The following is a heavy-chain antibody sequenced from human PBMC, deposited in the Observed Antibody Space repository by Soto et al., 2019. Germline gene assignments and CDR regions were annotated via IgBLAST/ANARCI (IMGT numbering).Heavy chain of an antibody. CDR2: IIGDGSGA. CDR3: ARVAVATREIDY. D-gene: IGHD6-19*01. Sequence: EVQLVESGGGLVQPGGSLRLSCVGSGFIFSDSWMHWVRQTPGKGLVWLSRIIGDGSGANYADSVTGRFTISRDNAKNTVYLEMNSLRVEDTAVYYCARVAVATREIDYWGQGTLVTVSS. J-gene: IGHJ4*02. V-gene: IGHV3-74*01. CDR1: GFIFSDSW.